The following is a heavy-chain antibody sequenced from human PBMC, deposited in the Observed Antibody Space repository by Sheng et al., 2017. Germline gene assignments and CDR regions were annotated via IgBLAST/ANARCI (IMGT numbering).Heavy chain of an antibody. Sequence: QVQLVESGGGVVQPGTSLRLSCAASGFTFRSYGMHWVRQAPGKGLEWVALMWSGGNNENYSDSVKGRFTISRDNSKNTLYLQMNSLSVEDTAVYYCARDSSNSKYYMDVWGQGTTVTVSS. CDR3: ARDSSNSKYYMDV. CDR2: MWSGGNNE. J-gene: IGHJ6*03. CDR1: GFTFRSYG. D-gene: IGHD6-19*01. V-gene: IGHV3-33*01.